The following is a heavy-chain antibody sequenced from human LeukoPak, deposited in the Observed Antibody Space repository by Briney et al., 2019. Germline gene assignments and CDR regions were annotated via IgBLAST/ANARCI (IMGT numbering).Heavy chain of an antibody. CDR1: GGSISSGDYY. Sequence: SQTLSLTCTVSGGSISSGDYYWSWIRQPPGKGLEWIGYIYYSGSTYYNPSLRSRVTISVDTSKNQFSLKLSSVTAADTAVYYCARDQVCSSTSCYFGYYYYMDVWGKGTTVTVSS. J-gene: IGHJ6*03. D-gene: IGHD2-2*01. V-gene: IGHV4-30-4*08. CDR2: IYYSGST. CDR3: ARDQVCSSTSCYFGYYYYMDV.